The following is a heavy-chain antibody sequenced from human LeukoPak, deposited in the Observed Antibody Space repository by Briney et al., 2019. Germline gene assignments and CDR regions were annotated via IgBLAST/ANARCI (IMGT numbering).Heavy chain of an antibody. Sequence: GGSLRLSCAASGFSFSNYWMSWVRQAPGKGLEWVANIRQDGSEQYYVDSVKGRFTISRDNAKHSLFLQMNSLRAEDTAVYYCARVAVIYYYYMEVWGKGTTVTVSS. CDR1: GFSFSNYW. CDR3: ARVAVIYYYYMEV. CDR2: IRQDGSEQ. J-gene: IGHJ6*03. V-gene: IGHV3-7*01. D-gene: IGHD2/OR15-2a*01.